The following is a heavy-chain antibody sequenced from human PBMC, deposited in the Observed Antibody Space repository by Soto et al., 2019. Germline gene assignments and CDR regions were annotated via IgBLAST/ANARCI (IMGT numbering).Heavy chain of an antibody. D-gene: IGHD6-19*01. V-gene: IGHV3-23*01. Sequence: EVQLLESGGGLIQPGGSLRLSCAASGFTFSSYAMSWFRQAPGKGLEWVSGISGSGGTTYYADSVKGRFTISRDNSKNTLYLQMNSLRADDTAEYYCARVAGYFSGGYYFDCWGQGALVTVSS. CDR2: ISGSGGTT. J-gene: IGHJ4*02. CDR3: ARVAGYFSGGYYFDC. CDR1: GFTFSSYA.